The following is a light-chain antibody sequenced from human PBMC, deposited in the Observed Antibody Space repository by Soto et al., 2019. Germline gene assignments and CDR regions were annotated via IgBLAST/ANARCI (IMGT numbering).Light chain of an antibody. CDR1: QDIRNH. Sequence: AIQMTHSPSSLSASVGDRITITCRASQDIRNHLAWYQQKPGTAPKVLISPAYSLQSGVPSRFSGSGSGTDFTRTISSLQSEDFETYYFLQQFNFPFTFGQVTKLEVK. CDR2: PAY. J-gene: IGKJ2*01. V-gene: IGKV1-6*01. CDR3: LQQFNFPFT.